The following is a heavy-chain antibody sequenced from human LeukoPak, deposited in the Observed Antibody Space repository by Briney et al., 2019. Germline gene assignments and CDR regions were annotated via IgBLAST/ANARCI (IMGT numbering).Heavy chain of an antibody. J-gene: IGHJ4*02. Sequence: GGPLRLSCAVSGFTFSSYWMNWVRQAPGKGLEWVASIRQDGGEKSYVDSVKGRLTISRDNTKNSLYLQMSSLRAEDTGVYYCARDGTAAGLYFDLWGQGTLVTVSS. CDR1: GFTFSSYW. V-gene: IGHV3-7*01. CDR3: ARDGTAAGLYFDL. D-gene: IGHD6-13*01. CDR2: IRQDGGEK.